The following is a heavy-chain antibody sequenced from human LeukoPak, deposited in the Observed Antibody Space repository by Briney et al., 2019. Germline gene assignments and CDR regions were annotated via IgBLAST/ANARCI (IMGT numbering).Heavy chain of an antibody. Sequence: GGSLRLSCAASGFTFSSYAMSWVRRAPGKGLEWVSAISGSGGSTYYADSVKGRFTISRDNSKNTLYLQMNSLRAEDTAVYYCAKRQRGYYYGSGSSDYWGQGTLVTVSS. D-gene: IGHD3-10*01. CDR2: ISGSGGST. CDR1: GFTFSSYA. V-gene: IGHV3-23*01. CDR3: AKRQRGYYYGSGSSDY. J-gene: IGHJ4*02.